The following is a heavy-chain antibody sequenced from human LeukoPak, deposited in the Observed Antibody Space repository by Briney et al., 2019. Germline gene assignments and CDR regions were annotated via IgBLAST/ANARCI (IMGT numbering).Heavy chain of an antibody. Sequence: ASVKLSCKASGYTFTSYGISWVRQPPGQGHDWMGWISAYNGNTNYAQKLQGRVTMTTDTSTSTAYMELRSLRSDDTAVYYCARIFEYSSSANWFDPWGQGTLVTVSS. D-gene: IGHD6-6*01. CDR1: GYTFTSYG. CDR2: ISAYNGNT. J-gene: IGHJ5*02. V-gene: IGHV1-18*01. CDR3: ARIFEYSSSANWFDP.